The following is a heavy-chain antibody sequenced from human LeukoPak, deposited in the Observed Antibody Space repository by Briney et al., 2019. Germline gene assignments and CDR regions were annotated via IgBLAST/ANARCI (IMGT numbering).Heavy chain of an antibody. CDR1: GFTFSSCE. Sequence: PGRSLRLSCAASGFTFSSCEMNWVRQAPGKGLEWVSSISSSSSYIYYADSVKGRFTISRDNAKNSLYLQMNSLRAEDTAVYYCARDQGSGWWAYWGQGTLVTVSS. CDR2: ISSSSSYI. D-gene: IGHD6-19*01. CDR3: ARDQGSGWWAY. J-gene: IGHJ4*02. V-gene: IGHV3-21*01.